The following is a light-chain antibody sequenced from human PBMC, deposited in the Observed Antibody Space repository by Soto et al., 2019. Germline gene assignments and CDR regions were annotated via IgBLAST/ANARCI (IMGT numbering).Light chain of an antibody. CDR1: SSDVGAYNH. J-gene: IGLJ1*01. CDR2: EVS. V-gene: IGLV2-14*01. Sequence: QSALTQPASVSGSPGQSITISCTGTSSDVGAYNHVSWYQQHPGKAPQLIIYEVSNRPSGLSNRFSASKSGNTASLTISGLQAEDGAHYYCCSYTTRSTLVFGPGPKGTVL. CDR3: CSYTTRSTLV.